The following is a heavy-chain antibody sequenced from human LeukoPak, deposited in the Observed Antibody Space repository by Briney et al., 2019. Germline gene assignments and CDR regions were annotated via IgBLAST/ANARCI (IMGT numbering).Heavy chain of an antibody. J-gene: IGHJ6*03. CDR2: INAYNGNT. Sequence: ASVKVSCKASGYTFTSYIISWVRQAPGQGLEWMGWINAYNGNTDYAQRAQGRVTITTDTSTSTAYMELRSLRSDDTAVYYCARDRHIAAAVYYYYMDVWGKGTPVTVSS. CDR3: ARDRHIAAAVYYYYMDV. D-gene: IGHD6-13*01. V-gene: IGHV1-18*01. CDR1: GYTFTSYI.